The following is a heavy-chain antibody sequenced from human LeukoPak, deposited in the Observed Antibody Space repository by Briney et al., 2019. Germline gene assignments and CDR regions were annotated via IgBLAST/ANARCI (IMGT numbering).Heavy chain of an antibody. J-gene: IGHJ2*01. V-gene: IGHV3-33*08. CDR2: IWYDGSNK. Sequence: GGSLRLSCAASGFTFSSYAMHWVRQAPGKGLEWVAVIWYDGSNKYYADSVKGRFTISRDNSKNTLYLQMNSLRAEDTAVYYCARDRQWRPSNWYFDLWGRGTLVTVSS. CDR3: ARDRQWRPSNWYFDL. CDR1: GFTFSSYA. D-gene: IGHD6-19*01.